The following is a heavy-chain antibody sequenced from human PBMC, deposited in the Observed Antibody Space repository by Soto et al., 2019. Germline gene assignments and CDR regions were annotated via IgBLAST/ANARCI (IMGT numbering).Heavy chain of an antibody. V-gene: IGHV3-21*01. CDR3: ARAIAVAVPYYYGMDL. CDR1: GFTFSSYD. D-gene: IGHD6-19*01. Sequence: EVQLVESGGGLVKPGGSLRLSCAASGFTFSSYDMNWVRRAPGKGLEWVSYITYTSSYIYVADSVKGRFTISRDNAKNSVYLHRNSLRAGDTAVYYCARAIAVAVPYYYGMDLGGQGTTVTVSS. J-gene: IGHJ6*02. CDR2: ITYTSSYI.